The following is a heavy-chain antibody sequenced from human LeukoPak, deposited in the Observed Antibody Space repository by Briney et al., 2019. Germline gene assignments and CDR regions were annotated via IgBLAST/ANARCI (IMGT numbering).Heavy chain of an antibody. V-gene: IGHV3-74*01. CDR1: GFTFSSYW. CDR3: AGEPLTTVVPGGS. J-gene: IGHJ4*02. Sequence: GGSLRLSCAASGFTFSSYWMHWVRQAPGKGLAWVSRINSDGSSTNYADSVKGRFTISRDNAKNTLYLQMNSLRAEDTAVYYCAGEPLTTVVPGGSWGQGTLVTVSS. CDR2: INSDGSST. D-gene: IGHD4-23*01.